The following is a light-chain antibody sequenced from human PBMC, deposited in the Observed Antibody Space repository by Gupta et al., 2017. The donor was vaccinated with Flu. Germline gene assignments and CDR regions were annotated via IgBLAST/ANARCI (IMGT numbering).Light chain of an antibody. V-gene: IGKV1-16*02. CDR3: HPYQILPQT. Sequence: RSTVSAYVGERVTITCRASQGINSTLAWFQQKPGKAPRFLSYAASTGSSGIPSKFSGSGSGTEFTLTISRLQPEDFASYYCHPYQILPQTFGRGTKLEIK. J-gene: IGKJ4*01. CDR1: QGINST. CDR2: AAS.